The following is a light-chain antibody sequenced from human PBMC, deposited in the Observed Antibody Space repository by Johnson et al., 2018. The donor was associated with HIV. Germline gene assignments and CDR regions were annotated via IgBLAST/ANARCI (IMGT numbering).Light chain of an antibody. CDR2: DNN. Sequence: QPVLTQPPSVSAAPGQKVTISCSGSSSNIGNNYVSWYQQIPGTAPKLLIYDNNKRPSGIPDRFSGSKSGTSATLGITGLQTGDEADYYFGTWDSSVRTAFFGTGTKVTVL. J-gene: IGLJ1*01. CDR3: GTWDSSVRTAF. CDR1: SSNIGNNY. V-gene: IGLV1-51*01.